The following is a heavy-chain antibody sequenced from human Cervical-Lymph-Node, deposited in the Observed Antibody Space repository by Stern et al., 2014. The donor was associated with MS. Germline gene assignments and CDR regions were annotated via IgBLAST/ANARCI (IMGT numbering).Heavy chain of an antibody. D-gene: IGHD3-22*01. CDR3: ARSRLTNYDSSGFDY. CDR1: GGSFSRDG. V-gene: IGHV3-33*01. J-gene: IGHJ4*02. Sequence: LQLVESGGGVVQPWRPLCLSCVASGGSFSRDGMYWGCLVPDRGLEWEAVIGYEQTDNYYADSVKGRFTISRDDTKNTMYLQMNNVRVEDTPVYFCARSRLTNYDSSGFDYWGQGTLVTVS. CDR2: IGYEQTDN.